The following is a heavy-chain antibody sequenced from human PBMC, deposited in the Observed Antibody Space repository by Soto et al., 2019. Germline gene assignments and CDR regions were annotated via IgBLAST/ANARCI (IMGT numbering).Heavy chain of an antibody. J-gene: IGHJ4*02. V-gene: IGHV4-59*08. CDR3: ARHEIAAAGLGY. Sequence: TSETLSLTCTVSGGSISSYYWSWIRQPPGKGLEWIGYIYYSGSTNYNPSLKSRVTISVDTSKNQFSLKLSSVTAADTAVYYCARHEIAAAGLGYWGQGTLVTVSS. CDR2: IYYSGST. D-gene: IGHD6-13*01. CDR1: GGSISSYY.